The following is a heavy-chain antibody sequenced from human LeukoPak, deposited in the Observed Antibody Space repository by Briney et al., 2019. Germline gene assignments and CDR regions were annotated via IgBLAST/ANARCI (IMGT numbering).Heavy chain of an antibody. V-gene: IGHV1-69*06. CDR3: ARDAGNDDVDY. CDR2: IIPIFGTA. Sequence: SVKVSCKASGGTFSSYAISWVRQAPGQGLEWMGGIIPIFGTANYAQKFQGRVTMTGDTSISTAYMELSRLTSDDTAVYYCARDAGNDDVDYWGQGTLVTVSS. J-gene: IGHJ4*02. CDR1: GGTFSSYA. D-gene: IGHD1-1*01.